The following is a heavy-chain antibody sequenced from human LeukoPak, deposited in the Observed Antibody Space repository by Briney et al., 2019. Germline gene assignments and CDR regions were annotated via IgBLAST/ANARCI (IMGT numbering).Heavy chain of an antibody. J-gene: IGHJ4*02. CDR2: IIPIFGTA. D-gene: IGHD3-22*01. Sequence: SVKVSCKASGGTFSSYAISWVRQAPGQGLEWMGGIIPIFGTANYAQKFQGRVTITADESTSTAYMELSSLRSEDTAVYYCARSDCYDSSGYSDYWGQGTLVTVSS. CDR1: GGTFSSYA. CDR3: ARSDCYDSSGYSDY. V-gene: IGHV1-69*13.